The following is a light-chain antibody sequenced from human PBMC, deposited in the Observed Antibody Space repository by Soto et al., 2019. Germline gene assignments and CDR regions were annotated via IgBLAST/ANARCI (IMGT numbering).Light chain of an antibody. J-gene: IGKJ1*01. V-gene: IGKV1-27*01. CDR3: QKYNSAPRT. CDR2: GAS. Sequence: DIPMTQSPSSLSASVGDRVTITCRASQDITNFVAWYQQKPGKVPKLLIYGASALRSGVPSRFSGSGSGTDFTLTISSLQPEDVATYFCQKYNSAPRTFGQGTKVEIK. CDR1: QDITNF.